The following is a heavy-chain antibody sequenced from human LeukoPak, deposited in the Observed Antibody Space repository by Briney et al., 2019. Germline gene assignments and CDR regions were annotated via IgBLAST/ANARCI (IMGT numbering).Heavy chain of an antibody. CDR2: ISGSGGST. CDR1: GFTVSSNY. J-gene: IGHJ4*02. V-gene: IGHV3-23*01. D-gene: IGHD4-17*01. Sequence: GGSLRLSCAASGFTVSSNYMSWVRQAPGKGLEWVSGISGSGGSTYYADSVKGRFTISRDNSKNTLYLQMNSLRAEDTAVYYCANDYGSKSDYWGQGTPVTVSS. CDR3: ANDYGSKSDY.